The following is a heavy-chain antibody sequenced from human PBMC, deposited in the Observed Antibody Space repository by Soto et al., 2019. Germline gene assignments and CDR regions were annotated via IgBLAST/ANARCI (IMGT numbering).Heavy chain of an antibody. CDR1: GFTFSSYG. V-gene: IGHV3-33*01. CDR2: IWYDGSNK. D-gene: IGHD3-10*01. J-gene: IGHJ5*02. CDR3: ARDLYYGSGSSNWFDP. Sequence: GGSLRLSCAASGFTFSSYGMHWVRQAPGKGLEWVAVIWYDGSNKYYADSVKGRFTISRDNSKNTLYLQMNSLRAEDTAVYYCARDLYYGSGSSNWFDPWGQGTLVTVSS.